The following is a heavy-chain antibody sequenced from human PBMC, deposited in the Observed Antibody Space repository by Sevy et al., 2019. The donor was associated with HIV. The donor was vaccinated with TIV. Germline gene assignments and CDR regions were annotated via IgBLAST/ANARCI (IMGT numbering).Heavy chain of an antibody. CDR3: ARGPLRYCSSTSCYEGDYYYYGMDV. CDR1: GFTFSNYG. D-gene: IGHD2-2*01. CDR2: TWYDGNNK. J-gene: IGHJ6*02. Sequence: GGSLRLSCAASGFTFSNYGIHWVRQAPGKGLEWVAVTWYDGNNKNYTDSVKGRFTISRANSKKTLYLQVNSLRAEDTAVYYCARGPLRYCSSTSCYEGDYYYYGMDVWGQGTTVTVSS. V-gene: IGHV3-33*01.